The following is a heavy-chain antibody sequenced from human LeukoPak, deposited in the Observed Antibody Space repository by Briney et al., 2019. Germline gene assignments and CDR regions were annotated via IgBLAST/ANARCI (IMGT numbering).Heavy chain of an antibody. J-gene: IGHJ4*02. Sequence: PSETLSLTCPVSGGSIRSSSYYWGWIRQPPGKGLEWIGSIYYSGSTYYNPSLKSRVTISVDTSKNQFSLKLSSVTAADTAVYYCARPLYSGSYWGFDYWGQGTLVTVSS. CDR3: ARPLYSGSYWGFDY. D-gene: IGHD1-26*01. CDR2: IYYSGST. V-gene: IGHV4-39*01. CDR1: GGSIRSSSYY.